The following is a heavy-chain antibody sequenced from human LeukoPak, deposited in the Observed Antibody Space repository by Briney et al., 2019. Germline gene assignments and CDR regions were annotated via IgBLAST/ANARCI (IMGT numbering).Heavy chain of an antibody. Sequence: SVKVSCKASGGTFSSYTISWVRQAPGQGLEWMGRIIPILGIANYAQKFQGRVTITADKSTSTAYMELSSLGSEDTAVYYCARDLGYSSGWPRNYYYGMDVWGQGTTVTVSS. D-gene: IGHD6-19*01. V-gene: IGHV1-69*04. CDR2: IIPILGIA. J-gene: IGHJ6*02. CDR3: ARDLGYSSGWPRNYYYGMDV. CDR1: GGTFSSYT.